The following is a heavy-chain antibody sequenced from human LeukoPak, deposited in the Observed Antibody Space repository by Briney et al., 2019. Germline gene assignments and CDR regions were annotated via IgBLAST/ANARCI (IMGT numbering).Heavy chain of an antibody. CDR2: ISAYSGGT. V-gene: IGHV1-2*02. CDR1: GYTFTSYG. D-gene: IGHD2-2*02. J-gene: IGHJ6*02. Sequence: ASVKVSCKASGYTFTSYGISWVRQAPGQGLEWMGWISAYSGGTNYAQKFQGRVTMTRDTSISTAYMELSRLRSDDTAVYYCARERVGLGYCSSTSCYNYYYYGMDVWGQGTTVTVSS. CDR3: ARERVGLGYCSSTSCYNYYYYGMDV.